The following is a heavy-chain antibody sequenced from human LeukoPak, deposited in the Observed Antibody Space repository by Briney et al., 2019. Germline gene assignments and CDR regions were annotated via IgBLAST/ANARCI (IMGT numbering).Heavy chain of an antibody. CDR1: GFTVSSNY. CDR2: IYSGGST. D-gene: IGHD2-2*01. CDR3: ARVRGCSSTSCYWWFDP. V-gene: IGHV3-53*01. Sequence: GGSLRLSCAASGFTVSSNYMSWVRQAPGKGLEWVAVIYSGGSTYYADSVKGRFTISRDNSKNTLYLQMNSLRAEDTAVYYCARVRGCSSTSCYWWFDPWGQGTLVTVSS. J-gene: IGHJ5*02.